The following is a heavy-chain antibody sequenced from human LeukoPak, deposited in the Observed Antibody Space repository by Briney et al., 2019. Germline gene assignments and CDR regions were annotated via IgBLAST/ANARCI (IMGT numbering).Heavy chain of an antibody. CDR3: ATVAGTTWDENWFDP. CDR1: GHTLTEIS. CDR2: LDPEDGET. J-gene: IGHJ5*02. V-gene: IGHV1-24*01. D-gene: IGHD1-7*01. Sequence: ASVKVSCKVSGHTLTEISIHWVRQAPGKGLEWMGGLDPEDGETLYAQKFQGRVTMTEDTSTDTAYMELSSLRSDDTAAYYCATVAGTTWDENWFDPWGQGTLVTVSS.